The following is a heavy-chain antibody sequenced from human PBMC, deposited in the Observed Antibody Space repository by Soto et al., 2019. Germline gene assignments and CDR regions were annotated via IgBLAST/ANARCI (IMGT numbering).Heavy chain of an antibody. CDR1: GYTFTGYY. V-gene: IGHV1-2*02. CDR3: GGGNLALNVGLRVERNYSFDY. CDR2: INPNSGGT. D-gene: IGHD1-7*01. Sequence: QVQLVQSGAEVKKPGASVKVSCKASGYTFTGYYMHWVRQAPGQGLEWMGWINPNSGGTNYAQKLRGGVTRTRDTSLSTAYRERSRLRSDDTAVYYCGGGNLALNVGLRVERNYSFDYWGQGPLVTVSS. J-gene: IGHJ4*02.